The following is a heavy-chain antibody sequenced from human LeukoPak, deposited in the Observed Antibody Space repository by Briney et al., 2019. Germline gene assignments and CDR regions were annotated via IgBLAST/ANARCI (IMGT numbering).Heavy chain of an antibody. D-gene: IGHD5-18*01. V-gene: IGHV4-34*01. J-gene: IGHJ4*02. CDR2: INHSGST. CDR1: GGSFSGYY. Sequence: SETLSLTCAVYGGSFSGYYWSWIRQPPGKGLEWIGEINHSGSTNYNPSLKSRVTISVDTSKNQFSLKLSPVTAADTAVYYCARGPLQLWFNYWGQGTLVTVSS. CDR3: ARGPLQLWFNY.